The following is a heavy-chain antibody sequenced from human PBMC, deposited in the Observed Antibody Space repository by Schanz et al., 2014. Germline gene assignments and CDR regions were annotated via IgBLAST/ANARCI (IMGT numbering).Heavy chain of an antibody. Sequence: EVHLVESGGGLVKRGGSLRLSCAASGFTLSSYSMNWVRQAPGKGLEWVSSISSSGSYIYYADSVKGRFSISRDNAKNSLFLQMNRLRAEDTALYYCAIIGVMVAVAGTRADYWGQGTLXTVSS. J-gene: IGHJ4*02. D-gene: IGHD6-19*01. CDR2: ISSSGSYI. CDR1: GFTLSSYS. CDR3: AIIGVMVAVAGTRADY. V-gene: IGHV3-21*01.